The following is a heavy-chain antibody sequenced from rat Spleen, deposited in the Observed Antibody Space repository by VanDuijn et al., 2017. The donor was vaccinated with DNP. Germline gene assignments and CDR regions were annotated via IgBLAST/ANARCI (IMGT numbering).Heavy chain of an antibody. D-gene: IGHD4-2*01. V-gene: IGHV5-46*01. Sequence: EVQLVESGGGLVQPGRSMKLSCTASGFTFSSFPMAWVRQAPTKGLEWVATITSSGGSTYYPDSVKGRFTISRDNAKNTLYLQMNSLRSEDTATYYCTRATGFDYWGQGVMVTVSS. J-gene: IGHJ2*01. CDR2: ITSSGGST. CDR3: TRATGFDY. CDR1: GFTFSSFP.